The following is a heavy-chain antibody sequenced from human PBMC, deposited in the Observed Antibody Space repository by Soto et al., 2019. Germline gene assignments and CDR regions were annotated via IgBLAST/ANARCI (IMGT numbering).Heavy chain of an antibody. D-gene: IGHD4-17*01. CDR2: IYYSGTT. CDR3: ARVEDDGDYFDY. J-gene: IGHJ4*02. Sequence: QVQLQESGPGLVKPSETLSLTCTVSGGSVRSGSYYWSWIRQPPGQGLEWIGYIYYSGTTNYNPSLKSRVTRSVDTAKNQFSLKLSSVTAADTAVYYGARVEDDGDYFDYWGQGTLVTVSS. CDR1: GGSVRSGSYY. V-gene: IGHV4-61*01.